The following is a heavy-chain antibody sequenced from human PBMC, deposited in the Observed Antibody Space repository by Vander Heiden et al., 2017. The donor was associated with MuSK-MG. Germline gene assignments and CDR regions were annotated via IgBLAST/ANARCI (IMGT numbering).Heavy chain of an antibody. CDR3: ARDTVERAAAGTGFDP. CDR1: GGSISRSNG. CDR2: IYHRGST. D-gene: IGHD6-13*01. V-gene: IGHV4-4*02. J-gene: IGHJ5*02. Sequence: QVQLQQSGPGLVKPSGTLSLTYAVSGGSISRSNGWSWVRQPPGKWLEWIGEIYHRGSTNYNPSLKSRVTISVDKSKNQFSLKLSSVTAADTAVYYCARDTVERAAAGTGFDPWGQGTLVTVSS.